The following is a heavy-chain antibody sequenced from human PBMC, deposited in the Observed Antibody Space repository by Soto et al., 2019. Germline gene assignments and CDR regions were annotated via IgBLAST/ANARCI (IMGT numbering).Heavy chain of an antibody. J-gene: IGHJ3*02. CDR1: GYIFSNYY. D-gene: IGHD3-10*01. Sequence: QVQLVQSGAEVKKPGTSVKVSCKASGYIFSNYYMHWVRQAPGQGLEWMGVFNPSGDATHYAQSFQGRVSVTRDTSTSTDYMELSTMTSEDTAVYYCARRGMSKIGFETWGKGTMVTVSS. V-gene: IGHV1-46*01. CDR3: ARRGMSKIGFET. CDR2: FNPSGDAT.